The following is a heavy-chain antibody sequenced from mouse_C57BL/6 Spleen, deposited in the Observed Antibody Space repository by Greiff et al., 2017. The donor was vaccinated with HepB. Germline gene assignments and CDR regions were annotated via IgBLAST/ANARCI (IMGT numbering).Heavy chain of an antibody. V-gene: IGHV1-4*01. Sequence: QVQLQQSGAELARPGASVKMSCKASGYTFTSYTMHWVKQRPGQGLEWIGYINPSSGYTKYNQKFKDKATLTADKSSSTAYIQLSSLTSEDSAVYCCARKDYYGSSYFGYWGQGTTLTVSS. D-gene: IGHD1-1*01. CDR1: GYTFTSYT. J-gene: IGHJ2*01. CDR3: ARKDYYGSSYFGY. CDR2: INPSSGYT.